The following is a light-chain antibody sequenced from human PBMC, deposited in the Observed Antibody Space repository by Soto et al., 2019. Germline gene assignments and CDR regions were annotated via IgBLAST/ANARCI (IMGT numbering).Light chain of an antibody. CDR1: SSDVGGYNY. CDR2: EVS. J-gene: IGLJ1*01. V-gene: IGLV2-14*01. CDR3: TSYTSSSTYV. Sequence: QPVLTQPASVSGSPGQSITISCTGTSSDVGGYNYVSWYQHHPGKAPKLMIFEVSNRPSGVSKRFSGSKSGNTASLTISGLQAEDEADYYCTSYTSSSTYVFGTGTKLTVL.